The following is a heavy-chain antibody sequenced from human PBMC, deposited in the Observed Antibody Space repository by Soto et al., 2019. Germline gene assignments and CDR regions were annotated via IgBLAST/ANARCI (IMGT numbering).Heavy chain of an antibody. CDR1: VYSISSGYY. J-gene: IGHJ5*02. V-gene: IGHV4-38-2*01. CDR2: IYHSGST. D-gene: IGHD1-26*01. Sequence: SETLSLTCAVSVYSISSGYYWGWIRQPPGKGLEWIGSIYHSGSTYYNPSLKSRVTISVDTSKNQFSLKLSSVTAADTAVYYCARGLVGAIATIWFDPWGQGTLVTVSS. CDR3: ARGLVGAIATIWFDP.